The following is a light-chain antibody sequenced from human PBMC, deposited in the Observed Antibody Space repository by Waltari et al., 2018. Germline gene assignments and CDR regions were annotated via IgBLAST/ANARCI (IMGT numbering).Light chain of an antibody. CDR3: SSYAGSNKLI. Sequence: QSALTQPPSASGSPAQTLIISCPGPSSDIGAQKSFSWYPQIPGRVPALIIYAVDRRPPGVPDRFSGSKSGNTASLTVSGLQTEDEGDYYCSSYAGSNKLIFGGVTKLTVL. V-gene: IGLV2-8*01. J-gene: IGLJ2*01. CDR2: AVD. CDR1: SSDIGAQKS.